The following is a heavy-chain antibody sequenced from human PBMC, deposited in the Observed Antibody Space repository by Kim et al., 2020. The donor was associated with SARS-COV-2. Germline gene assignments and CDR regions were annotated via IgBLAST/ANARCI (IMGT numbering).Heavy chain of an antibody. CDR2: INQVGTDK. CDR1: GFTFSNYW. D-gene: IGHD3-9*01. CDR3: ARNPIFMNGYSRGFDP. Sequence: GGSLRLSCATSGFTFSNYWMSWVRQAPGKGLEWVANINQVGTDKYYVDSVKGRFTISRDNGKNAVFLQMNSLRVEDTAIYYCARNPIFMNGYSRGFDPWG. V-gene: IGHV3-7*01. J-gene: IGHJ5*02.